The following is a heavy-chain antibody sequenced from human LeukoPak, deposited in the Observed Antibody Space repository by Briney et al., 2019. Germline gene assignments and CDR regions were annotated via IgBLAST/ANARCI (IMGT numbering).Heavy chain of an antibody. CDR3: AGLVGRYSSGLYYYYFDY. CDR2: MYLSGTT. J-gene: IGHJ4*02. V-gene: IGHV4-4*02. Sequence: NPSETLSLTCTVSGDSINSLDLWSWVRQPPGKGLEWIGEMYLSGTTHSNPSVKSRVTISIDKSKNQFFLNLSSMTAADTAVYYCAGLVGRYSSGLYYYYFDYWGQGTLVTVSS. CDR1: GDSINSLDL. D-gene: IGHD3-22*01.